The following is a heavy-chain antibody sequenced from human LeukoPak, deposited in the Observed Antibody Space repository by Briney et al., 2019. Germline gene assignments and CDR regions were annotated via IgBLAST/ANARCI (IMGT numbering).Heavy chain of an antibody. D-gene: IGHD5-18*01. CDR2: IYYSGST. J-gene: IGHJ3*02. CDR3: ARLCRDGGYSYGFCAFDI. Sequence: SETLSLTCTVSGGSISSSSYYWGWIRQPPGKWLEWIGSIYYSGSTYYNPSLKSRVTISVDTSKNQFSLKLSSVTAADTAVYYCARLCRDGGYSYGFCAFDIWGQGTMVTVSS. V-gene: IGHV4-39*01. CDR1: GGSISSSSYY.